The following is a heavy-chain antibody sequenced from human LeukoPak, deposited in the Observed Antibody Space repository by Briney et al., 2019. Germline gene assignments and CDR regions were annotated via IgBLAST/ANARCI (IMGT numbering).Heavy chain of an antibody. Sequence: ASVKVSCKASGYTFTGYYMHWVRQAPGQGLEWMGWINPNSGGTNYAQKFQGRVTMTRDTSISTAYMELSRLRSDDTAVYYCARGRYYDTLTGYPGYFDYWGQGTLVTVSS. V-gene: IGHV1-2*02. CDR2: INPNSGGT. CDR3: ARGRYYDTLTGYPGYFDY. CDR1: GYTFTGYY. D-gene: IGHD3-9*01. J-gene: IGHJ4*02.